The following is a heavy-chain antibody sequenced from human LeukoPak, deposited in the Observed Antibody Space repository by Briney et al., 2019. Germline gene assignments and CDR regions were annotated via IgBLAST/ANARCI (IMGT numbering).Heavy chain of an antibody. D-gene: IGHD3-22*01. J-gene: IGHJ4*02. V-gene: IGHV1-69*05. CDR1: GGTFSSYA. CDR3: SVRPTPDPQYDSSGYYHHYFDY. CDR2: IIPIFGTA. Sequence: GASVKVSCKASGGTFSSYAISWVRQAPGQGLEWMGGIIPIFGTANYAQKFQGRVTITTDESTSTAYMELSSLRSEDTAVYYCSVRPTPDPQYDSSGYYHHYFDYWGQGTLVTVSS.